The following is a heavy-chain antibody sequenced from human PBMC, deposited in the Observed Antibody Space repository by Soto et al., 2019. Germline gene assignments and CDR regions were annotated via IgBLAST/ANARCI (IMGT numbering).Heavy chain of an antibody. CDR2: LYYSGST. CDR1: GGSISSYF. Sequence: SETLSLTCTVSGGSISSYFWSWIRQPPGKGLEWIGYLYYSGSTNYNPSLKSRVTISVDTSKNQFSLKLSSVTAADTAVYYCARAGRRYSSAWYEDYWGQGTLVTVSS. CDR3: ARAGRRYSSAWYEDY. V-gene: IGHV4-59*01. D-gene: IGHD6-19*01. J-gene: IGHJ4*02.